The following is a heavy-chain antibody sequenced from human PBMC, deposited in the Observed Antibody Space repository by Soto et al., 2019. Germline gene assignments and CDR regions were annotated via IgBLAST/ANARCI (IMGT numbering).Heavy chain of an antibody. CDR1: GGSISSYY. J-gene: IGHJ6*03. CDR2: IYYSGST. V-gene: IGHV4-59*01. CDR3: ARSPPPDFLEWFKGYYYYYYMDV. Sequence: SETLSLTCTVSGGSISSYYWSWIRQPPGKGLEWIGYIYYSGSTNYNPSLKSRVTISVDTSKNQFSLKLSSVTAADTAVYYCARSPPPDFLEWFKGYYYYYYMDVWGKGTTVTVSS. D-gene: IGHD3-3*01.